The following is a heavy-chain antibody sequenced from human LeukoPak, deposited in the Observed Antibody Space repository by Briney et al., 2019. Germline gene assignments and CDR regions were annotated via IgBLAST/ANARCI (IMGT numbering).Heavy chain of an antibody. CDR2: ITGSDDSA. CDR1: GFTFSNNA. J-gene: IGHJ4*02. V-gene: IGHV3-23*01. CDR3: AKGPQLYSGYHPNY. Sequence: AGGSLRLSCAASGFTFSNNAMTWVRQAPGEGLEWVSTITGSDDSAYYADSVKGRFTISRDYSKNTVFLQLNNLRAEDTAMYYCAKGPQLYSGYHPNYWGQGTPVTVSS. D-gene: IGHD3-22*01.